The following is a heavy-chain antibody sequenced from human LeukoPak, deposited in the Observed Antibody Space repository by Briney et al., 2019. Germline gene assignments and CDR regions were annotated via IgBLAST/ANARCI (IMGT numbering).Heavy chain of an antibody. Sequence: GGSLRLSCAASGFTFSSYAMSWVRQAPGKGLEWVSAISGSATTYYADSVRGRFIISRDNSKNTLYLQMNSLRAEDTALYYCAKSRNFYFYFMEVSGRGTKVTISS. CDR2: ISGSATT. V-gene: IGHV3-23*01. J-gene: IGHJ6*03. CDR3: AKSRNFYFYFMEV. CDR1: GFTFSSYA.